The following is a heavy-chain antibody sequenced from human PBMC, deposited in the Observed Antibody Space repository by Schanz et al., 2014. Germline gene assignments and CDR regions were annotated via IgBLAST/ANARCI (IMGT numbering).Heavy chain of an antibody. CDR2: INPNSGAT. V-gene: IGHV1-2*06. J-gene: IGHJ4*02. D-gene: IGHD2-8*02. Sequence: QVQLVQSGAEVKEPGASVKVSCQASGYTFTGYYMHWVRQAPGQGLEWMGQINPNSGATIYAQNFQGRVTMTRDTSISTAYMELSRLRSDDTAVYYCARGLVRYFAYWGQGTLVTVSS. CDR1: GYTFTGYY. CDR3: ARGLVRYFAY.